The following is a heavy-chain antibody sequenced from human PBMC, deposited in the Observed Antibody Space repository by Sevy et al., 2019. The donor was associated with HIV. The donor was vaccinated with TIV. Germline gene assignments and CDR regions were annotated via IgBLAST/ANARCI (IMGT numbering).Heavy chain of an antibody. J-gene: IGHJ4*02. CDR2: LKQDGSEK. D-gene: IGHD5-18*01. CDR3: VREGVGGYSYSLDC. Sequence: GSLRLSCAASGFSFSVYWMSWVRQAPGKGLEWVATLKQDGSEKYYVDSVKGRFTLSRDNAKNSLYMQMNSLRAEDTVVYYGVREGVGGYSYSLDCWGQGSLVTVSS. CDR1: GFSFSVYW. V-gene: IGHV3-7*01.